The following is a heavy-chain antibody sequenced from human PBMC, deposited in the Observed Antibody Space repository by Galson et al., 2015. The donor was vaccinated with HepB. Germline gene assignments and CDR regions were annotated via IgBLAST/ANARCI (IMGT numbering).Heavy chain of an antibody. Sequence: SVKVSCKASGYTFTSYGISWVRQAPGQGLEWMGWISAYNGNTNYAQKLQGRVTMTTDTSTSTAYMELRSLRSDDTAVYYCAREVSYYGSGSFDYWGQGTLVTVSS. CDR1: GYTFTSYG. D-gene: IGHD3-10*01. V-gene: IGHV1-18*01. CDR2: ISAYNGNT. CDR3: AREVSYYGSGSFDY. J-gene: IGHJ4*02.